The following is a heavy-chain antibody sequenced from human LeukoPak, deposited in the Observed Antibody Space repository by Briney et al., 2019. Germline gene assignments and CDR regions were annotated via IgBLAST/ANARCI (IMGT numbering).Heavy chain of an antibody. V-gene: IGHV3-23*01. D-gene: IGHD2-2*01. CDR1: GFTLSSYA. CDR2: ITGSGDNT. CDR3: AKDDGYCTTPNCYAHFDY. J-gene: IGHJ4*02. Sequence: GGSLRLSCAASGFTLSSYAMSWVRQAPGKGLEWVSTITGSGDNTYYADSVKGRFTISRDNSKNTLYLQMNSLRAEDTAAYYCAKDDGYCTTPNCYAHFDYWGQGTLVSVSS.